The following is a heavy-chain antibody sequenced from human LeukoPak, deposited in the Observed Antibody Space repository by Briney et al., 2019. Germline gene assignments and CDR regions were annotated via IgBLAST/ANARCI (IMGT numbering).Heavy chain of an antibody. D-gene: IGHD3-22*01. CDR3: ARMDLVSSGYKQTFDY. V-gene: IGHV4-39*07. CDR1: GGSISSSSYY. Sequence: SETLSLTCTVSGGSISSSSYYWGWIRQPPGKGLEWIGSIYYSGSTYYNPSLKSRVTISVDTSKNQFSLKLSSVTAADTAVYYCARMDLVSSGYKQTFDYWGQGTLVTVSS. CDR2: IYYSGST. J-gene: IGHJ4*02.